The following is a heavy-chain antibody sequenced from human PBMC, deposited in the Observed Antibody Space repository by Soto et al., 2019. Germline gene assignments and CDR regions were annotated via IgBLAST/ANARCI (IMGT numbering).Heavy chain of an antibody. CDR2: IHSGGST. V-gene: IGHV3-66*01. Sequence: GGSLRLSCAASGFTVSSRYMSWVRQAPGKGPEWVSVIHSGGSTFYADSVEGRFTISRDNSKNTLYLQMNSLRAEDTAVYYCARELSQGGYGLDVWGQGTTVTVS. J-gene: IGHJ6*01. D-gene: IGHD3-16*02. CDR1: GFTVSSRY. CDR3: ARELSQGGYGLDV.